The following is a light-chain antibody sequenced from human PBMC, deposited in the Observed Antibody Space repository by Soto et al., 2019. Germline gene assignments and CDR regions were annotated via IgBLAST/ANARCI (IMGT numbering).Light chain of an antibody. CDR2: GAS. CDR1: QSVSSN. Sequence: EIVMTQSPATLSVSPGERATLSCRASQSVSSNLAWYQQKPGQAPRLLIYGASTRATGIPDRFSASGSGTEFALTISSLQSGDFAVYYCQQYNNWPLTFGGGTKVDIK. CDR3: QQYNNWPLT. V-gene: IGKV3-15*01. J-gene: IGKJ4*01.